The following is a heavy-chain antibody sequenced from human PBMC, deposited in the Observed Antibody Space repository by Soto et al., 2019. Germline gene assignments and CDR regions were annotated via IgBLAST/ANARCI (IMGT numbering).Heavy chain of an antibody. CDR3: ARARGGDSGDYASLFDR. CDR2: IHDSGNT. J-gene: IGHJ5*02. Sequence: SETLSLTCTVFGGSVSIGDYLWSWIRQRPGKGLEWIGYIHDSGNTYYNPSIKSRVTISLETSKNQFSLKVTSMTAADTAVYFCARARGGDSGDYASLFDRWGQGNLVTVSS. D-gene: IGHD4-17*01. CDR1: GGSVSIGDYL. V-gene: IGHV4-30-4*01.